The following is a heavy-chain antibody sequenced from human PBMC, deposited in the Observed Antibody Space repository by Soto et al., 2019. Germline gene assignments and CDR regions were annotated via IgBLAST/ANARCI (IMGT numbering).Heavy chain of an antibody. CDR1: GDSIISVYY. J-gene: IGHJ4*02. V-gene: IGHV4-38-2*01. CDR3: ASTDNLGYYRY. CDR2: IYHSGTT. D-gene: IGHD3-3*01. Sequence: SETLSLTCAVSGDSIISVYYWALIRQPPGKGLEWIGSIYHSGTTYYNPSLKSRVTISVDTSKNQFSLKLSSVTAADSAVEYCASTDNLGYYRYLGQGSLITV.